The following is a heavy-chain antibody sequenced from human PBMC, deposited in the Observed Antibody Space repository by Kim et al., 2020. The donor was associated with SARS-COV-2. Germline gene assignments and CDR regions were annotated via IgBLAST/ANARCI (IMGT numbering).Heavy chain of an antibody. CDR2: INTNTGVT. J-gene: IGHJ4*02. D-gene: IGHD3-16*02. V-gene: IGHV1-2*02. CDR3: IRDYILRTYRYIDY. CDR1: GYTFTEYY. Sequence: ASVKVSCETSGYTFTEYYIYWVRQAPGQGLEWMGWINTNTGVTDYAQKFQGRVAMTRDTSIRTAYMELGRLQSDDTTVYYCIRDYILRTYRYIDYWGQRTLVTVSS.